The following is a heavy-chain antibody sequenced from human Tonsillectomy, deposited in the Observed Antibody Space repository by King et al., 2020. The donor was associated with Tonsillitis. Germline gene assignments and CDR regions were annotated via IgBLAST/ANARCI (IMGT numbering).Heavy chain of an antibody. Sequence: VQLVESGGGVVQPGRSLRLSCAASGFTFSTYGMHWVRQAPGKGLQWVAVIWSDGSNKYYAVSVKGRFTISRDNHKNTLYLQMNSRRAEDTAVYYCARGAPGPTYWGQGTLVTVSS. J-gene: IGHJ4*02. CDR3: ARGAPGPTY. CDR1: GFTFSTYG. V-gene: IGHV3-33*01. D-gene: IGHD1/OR15-1a*01. CDR2: IWSDGSNK.